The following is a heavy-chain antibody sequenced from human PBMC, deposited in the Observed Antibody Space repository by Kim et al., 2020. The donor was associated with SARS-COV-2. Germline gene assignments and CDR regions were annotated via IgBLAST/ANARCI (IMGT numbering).Heavy chain of an antibody. D-gene: IGHD6-6*01. J-gene: IGHJ4*02. Sequence: GGSLRLSCAASGFTFSSYSMNWVRQAPGKGLEWVSSISSSSSYIYYADSVKGRFTISRDNAKNSLYLQMNSLRAEDTAVYYCARDLGVGSQIAARPPGDYWGQGTLVTVSS. CDR2: ISSSSSYI. CDR3: ARDLGVGSQIAARPPGDY. CDR1: GFTFSSYS. V-gene: IGHV3-21*01.